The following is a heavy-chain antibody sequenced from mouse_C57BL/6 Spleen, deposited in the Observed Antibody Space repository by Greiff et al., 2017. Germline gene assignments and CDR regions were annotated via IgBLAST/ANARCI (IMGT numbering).Heavy chain of an antibody. V-gene: IGHV1-64*01. Sequence: QVQLQQPGAELVKPGASVKLSCKASGYTFTSYWMHWVKQSPGKGLEWIGMIHPNSGSTNYNEKFKSKATLAVDKSSSTVYMQLSSLTSEDSAVYYCARKDEKNYGSSLWDFGVWGTGATVSV. J-gene: IGHJ1*03. CDR3: ARKDEKNYGSSLWDFGV. CDR2: IHPNSGST. CDR1: GYTFTSYW. D-gene: IGHD1-1*01.